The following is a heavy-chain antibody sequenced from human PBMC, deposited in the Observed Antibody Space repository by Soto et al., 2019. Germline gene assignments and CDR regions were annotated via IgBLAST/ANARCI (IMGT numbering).Heavy chain of an antibody. J-gene: IGHJ6*03. V-gene: IGHV1-3*01. Sequence: ASVKVSCKASGYTFTSYAMHWGRQAPGQRLEWMGWINAGNGNTKYSQKFQGRVTITRDTSASTAYMELSSLRSEDTAVYYCARDRHPGYYYYYLDVWGKGTTVTVSS. CDR3: ARDRHPGYYYYYLDV. CDR2: INAGNGNT. CDR1: GYTFTSYA.